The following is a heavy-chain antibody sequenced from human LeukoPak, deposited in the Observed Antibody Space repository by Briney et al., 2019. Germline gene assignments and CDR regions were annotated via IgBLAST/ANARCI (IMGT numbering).Heavy chain of an antibody. CDR3: ARDRSGYGIFDY. V-gene: IGHV3-21*01. CDR1: GFTFSSYS. J-gene: IGHJ4*02. Sequence: PGGSLRLSCAASGFTFSSYSMNWVRQAPGKRLEWVSSISSSSSYIYYADSVKGRFTISRDNAKNSLYLQMNSLRAEDTAVYYCARDRSGYGIFDYWGQGTLVTVSS. CDR2: ISSSSSYI. D-gene: IGHD5-12*01.